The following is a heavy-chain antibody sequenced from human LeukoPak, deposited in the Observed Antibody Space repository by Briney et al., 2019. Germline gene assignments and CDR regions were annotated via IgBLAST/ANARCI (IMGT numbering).Heavy chain of an antibody. CDR3: MRDPRTTKNAFDI. J-gene: IGHJ3*02. CDR1: GDTFTDYY. CDR2: INPNSGGT. D-gene: IGHD4-11*01. Sequence: GASVKVSCKATGDTFTDYYMHWVRQAPGQGLQWMGWINPNSGGTNYAQKFQGRVTMTRDTSINTAYMDLNWLTSDDTAVYYCMRDPRTTKNAFDIWGQGTLVTVSS. V-gene: IGHV1-2*02.